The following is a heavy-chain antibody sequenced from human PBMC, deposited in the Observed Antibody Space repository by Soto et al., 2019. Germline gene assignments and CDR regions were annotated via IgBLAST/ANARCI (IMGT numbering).Heavy chain of an antibody. D-gene: IGHD1-26*01. CDR3: AKAPYIVGARAMDY. Sequence: PGGSLRLSCAASGFTFRNYGMNWVRQAPGKGLEWVSYIGIGSSTKYYADSVKGRFTISRDNAKNTLYLQMNSLRAEDTAVYYCAKAPYIVGARAMDYWGQGTLVTVSS. V-gene: IGHV3-48*01. CDR1: GFTFRNYG. J-gene: IGHJ4*02. CDR2: IGIGSSTK.